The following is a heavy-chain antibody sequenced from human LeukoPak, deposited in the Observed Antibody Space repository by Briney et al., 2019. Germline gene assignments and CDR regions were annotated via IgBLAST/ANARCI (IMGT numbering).Heavy chain of an antibody. Sequence: GASVKVSCKASGYTFTSYDINWVRHATGQGLEWMGWMSPNSGDTGYAQKFQGRVTMTRDTSISTAFMELTSLRSEDTAVYYCARGPPNRGFDFWGQGALVTVSS. CDR3: ARGPPNRGFDF. J-gene: IGHJ4*02. V-gene: IGHV1-8*01. D-gene: IGHD7-27*01. CDR2: MSPNSGDT. CDR1: GYTFTSYD.